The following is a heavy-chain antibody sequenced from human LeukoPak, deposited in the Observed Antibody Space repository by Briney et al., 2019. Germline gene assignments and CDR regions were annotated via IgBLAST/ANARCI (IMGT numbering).Heavy chain of an antibody. J-gene: IGHJ5*02. Sequence: GASVKVSCKASGCTFTSYGISWVRQAPGQGLGWMGWISAYNGNTNYAQKLQGRVTMTTDTSTSTAYMELRSLRSDDTAVYYCARDRVGGSGSYRRSWFDPWGQGTLVTVSS. V-gene: IGHV1-18*01. D-gene: IGHD3-10*01. CDR3: ARDRVGGSGSYRRSWFDP. CDR2: ISAYNGNT. CDR1: GCTFTSYG.